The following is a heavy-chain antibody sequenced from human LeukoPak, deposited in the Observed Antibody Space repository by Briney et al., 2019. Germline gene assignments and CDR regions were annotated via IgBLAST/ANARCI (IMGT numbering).Heavy chain of an antibody. J-gene: IGHJ4*02. CDR1: GLTLSGYW. Sequence: GGSLRLSCAASGLTLSGYWMHWVRQAPGKGLVWVSRINGDASSTSYADSVKGRFTISRDNAKSTLYLQMNRLRVEDTAVYYCARARGNTYGYFEYWGQGTLVTVPS. D-gene: IGHD5-18*01. CDR3: ARARGNTYGYFEY. V-gene: IGHV3-74*01. CDR2: INGDASST.